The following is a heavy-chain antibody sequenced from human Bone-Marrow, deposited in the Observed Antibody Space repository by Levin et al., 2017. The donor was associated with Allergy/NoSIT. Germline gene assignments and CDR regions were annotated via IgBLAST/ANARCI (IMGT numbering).Heavy chain of an antibody. J-gene: IGHJ4*02. CDR1: GASISSGDSY. CDR3: ARAYDRTVVFDD. D-gene: IGHD3-22*01. Sequence: SQTLSLTCSVSGASISSGDSYWSWIRQPPGKGLEWIGYIYYSATPYYNPSLKSRVSMSEDTSKNQFSLKLTSVTATDTALYYCARAYDRTVVFDDWGQGTLVTVSS. V-gene: IGHV4-30-4*01. CDR2: IYYSATP.